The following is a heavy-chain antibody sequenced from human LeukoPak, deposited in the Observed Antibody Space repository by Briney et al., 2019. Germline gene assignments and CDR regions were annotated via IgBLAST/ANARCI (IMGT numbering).Heavy chain of an antibody. D-gene: IGHD3-3*01. Sequence: SETLSLTCSVSGGSISDYYWSWIRQPPGKALEWIGCISYSGSTNYNPSLKSRVTISVDTSKNQFSLKLSSVTAADTAVYYCARERLGSYDFWSGYLWGQGTLVTVSS. CDR3: ARERLGSYDFWSGYL. J-gene: IGHJ4*02. CDR1: GGSISDYY. CDR2: ISYSGST. V-gene: IGHV4-59*12.